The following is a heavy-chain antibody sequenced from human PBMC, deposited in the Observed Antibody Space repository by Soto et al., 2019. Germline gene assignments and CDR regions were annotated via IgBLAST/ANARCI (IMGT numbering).Heavy chain of an antibody. Sequence: QVQLVQSGAEVKKPGSSVKVSCRASGGTFSSYAISWVRQAPGQGLEWMGGIIPIFDTTIYAQKCQGRVTITADKSTGTAYMELSSLTSDDTAVYFCARVGWEIPPRFFGMDVWGQGTTVTVSS. J-gene: IGHJ6*02. D-gene: IGHD1-26*01. V-gene: IGHV1-69*06. CDR1: GGTFSSYA. CDR2: IIPIFDTT. CDR3: ARVGWEIPPRFFGMDV.